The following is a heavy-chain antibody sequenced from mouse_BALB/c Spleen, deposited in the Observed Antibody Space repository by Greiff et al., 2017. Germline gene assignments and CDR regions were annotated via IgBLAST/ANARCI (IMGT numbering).Heavy chain of an antibody. Sequence: VQLQESGAELVRPGVSVKISCKGSGYTFTDYAMHWVKQSHAKSLEWIGVISTYYGDASYNQKFKGKATMTVDKSSSTAYMELARLTSEDSAIYYCASEGYGNYFDYWGQGTTLTVSS. D-gene: IGHD2-10*02. V-gene: IGHV1S137*01. CDR2: ISTYYGDA. J-gene: IGHJ2*01. CDR3: ASEGYGNYFDY. CDR1: GYTFTDYA.